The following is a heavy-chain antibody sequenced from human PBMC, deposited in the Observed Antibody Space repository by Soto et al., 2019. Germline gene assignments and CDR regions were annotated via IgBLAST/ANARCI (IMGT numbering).Heavy chain of an antibody. Sequence: GESLKISCKASGYTFSNYRIAWVRQMPGKGLEWMGIIYPRDSDSKYSPAFQGQVTFSVDKSLDTAYLQWTSLEASDTAIYFCARKFAPEFFDSWGQGTLVTVS. CDR3: ARKFAPEFFDS. V-gene: IGHV5-51*01. D-gene: IGHD3-10*01. J-gene: IGHJ4*02. CDR2: IYPRDSDS. CDR1: GYTFSNYR.